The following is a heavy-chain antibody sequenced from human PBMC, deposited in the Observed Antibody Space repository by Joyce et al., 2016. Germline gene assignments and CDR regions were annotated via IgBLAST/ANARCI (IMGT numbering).Heavy chain of an antibody. D-gene: IGHD5-12*01. CDR1: GDSISSAGHY. Sequence: QVQLQESGPGLVKPSQTLSLTCTVSGDSISSAGHYWSWIRQRPGKGLDWIGCMYYNGGTYYNPSLKSRVTLSFDTSKNQFSLNLRSVTAADTAVYYCASMGRGGYGPIDNWGQGTLVTVS. CDR2: MYYNGGT. CDR3: ASMGRGGYGPIDN. J-gene: IGHJ4*02. V-gene: IGHV4-31*03.